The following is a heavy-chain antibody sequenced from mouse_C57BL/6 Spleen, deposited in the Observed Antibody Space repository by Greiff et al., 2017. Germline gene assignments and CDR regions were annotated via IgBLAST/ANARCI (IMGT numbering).Heavy chain of an antibody. Sequence: QVQLQQSGAELMKPGASVKLSCKATGYTFTGYWIAWVKQRPGHGLEWIGEILPGSGSTNYNEKFKGKATITTDTSSNTAYMQLSSLQTEDSAIYYSAKCLRGKSDYAMDYWGQGTSVTVSS. J-gene: IGHJ4*01. CDR1: GYTFTGYW. D-gene: IGHD2-1*01. V-gene: IGHV1-9*01. CDR3: AKCLRGKSDYAMDY. CDR2: ILPGSGST.